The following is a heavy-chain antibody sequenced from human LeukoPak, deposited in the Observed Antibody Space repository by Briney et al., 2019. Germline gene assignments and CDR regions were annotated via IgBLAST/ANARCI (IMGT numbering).Heavy chain of an antibody. D-gene: IGHD3-10*01. J-gene: IGHJ5*02. Sequence: SETLSLTCAVYGGSFSGYYWSWIRQPPGKGLEWIGEINHSGSTNYNPSLESRVTISVDTSKNQFSLKLSSVTAADTAVYYCARHINTMVRGVLRFNWFDPWGQGTLVTVSS. CDR1: GGSFSGYY. V-gene: IGHV4-34*01. CDR2: INHSGST. CDR3: ARHINTMVRGVLRFNWFDP.